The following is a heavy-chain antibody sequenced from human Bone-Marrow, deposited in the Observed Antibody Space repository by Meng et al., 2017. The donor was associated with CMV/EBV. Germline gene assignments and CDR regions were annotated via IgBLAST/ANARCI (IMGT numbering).Heavy chain of an antibody. D-gene: IGHD7-27*01. CDR2: ISSSSSYI. CDR3: ARDGDPAGYYYGMDV. Sequence: GESLKISCAASGFTFSSYTMNWVRQTPGKGLEWVSSISSSSSYIHYADSVKGRFTISRDNAKSSLYLQMNSLRAEDTTVYYCARDGDPAGYYYGMDVWGQGTTVTVSS. V-gene: IGHV3-21*01. J-gene: IGHJ6*02. CDR1: GFTFSSYT.